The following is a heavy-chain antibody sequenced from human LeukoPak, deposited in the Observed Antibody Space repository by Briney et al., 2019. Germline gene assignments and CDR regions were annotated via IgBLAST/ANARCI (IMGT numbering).Heavy chain of an antibody. V-gene: IGHV3-21*06. CDR2: ISSSSTYI. D-gene: IGHD4-17*01. J-gene: IGHJ4*02. CDR1: GFTFSTYS. Sequence: GGSLRLSCAASGFTFSTYSMNWVLQAPGKGLEWVSSISSSSTYIYYADSVKGRFTISRDNAKNSLYLQMNSLRAEDTAVYYCGTWTTVASYFDYWGQGTLVTVSS. CDR3: GTWTTVASYFDY.